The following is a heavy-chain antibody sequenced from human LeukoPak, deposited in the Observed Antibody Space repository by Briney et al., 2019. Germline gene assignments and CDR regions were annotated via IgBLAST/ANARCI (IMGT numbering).Heavy chain of an antibody. D-gene: IGHD4-23*01. V-gene: IGHV3-7*01. CDR3: ARDTTYGGNAYYYYYYGMDV. J-gene: IGHJ6*02. Sequence: GGSLRLSCAASGFSFSSYWMSWVRQAPGKGLEWVANIKQDGSEKYYVDSVKGRFTISRDNAKNSLYLQMNSLRAEDTAVYYCARDTTYGGNAYYYYYYGMDVWGQGTTVTVSS. CDR2: IKQDGSEK. CDR1: GFSFSSYW.